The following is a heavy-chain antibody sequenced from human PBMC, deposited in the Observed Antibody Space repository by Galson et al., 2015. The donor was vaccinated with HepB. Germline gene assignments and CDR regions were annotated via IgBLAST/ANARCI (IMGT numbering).Heavy chain of an antibody. Sequence: SVKVSCKASGYTFTSYYMHWVRQAPGQGLEWMGIINPSGGSTSYAQKFQGRVTMTRDTSTSTVYMELSSLRSEDTAVYYCAREGTPDSSGYYLDYWGQGTLVTVSS. J-gene: IGHJ4*02. D-gene: IGHD3-22*01. CDR2: INPSGGST. V-gene: IGHV1-46*01. CDR3: AREGTPDSSGYYLDY. CDR1: GYTFTSYY.